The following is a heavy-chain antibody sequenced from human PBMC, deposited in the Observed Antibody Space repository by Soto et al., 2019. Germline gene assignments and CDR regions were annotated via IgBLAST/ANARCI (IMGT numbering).Heavy chain of an antibody. CDR3: AHHWDFAFDL. D-gene: IGHD7-27*01. CDR1: GDSVSSRNW. CDR2: IDHGGSV. J-gene: IGHJ3*01. V-gene: IGHV4-4*02. Sequence: QLQESGPGLVQPSGTLSLTCAVSGDSVSSRNWWSWVRQPPGKGLEWIGQIDHGGSVTYDPSLKSRVTISIDNPRNQVSLDVNSVTAADAAVYFCAHHWDFAFDLWGQGAMVTVSS.